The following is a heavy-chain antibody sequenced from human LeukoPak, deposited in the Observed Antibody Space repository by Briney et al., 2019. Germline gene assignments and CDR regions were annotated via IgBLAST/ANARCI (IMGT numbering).Heavy chain of an antibody. CDR1: GFTFNSYA. CDR2: IGGTGYDI. D-gene: IGHD6-19*01. V-gene: IGHV3-23*01. J-gene: IGHJ4*02. CDR3: AKLAGLTYEQYYFDY. Sequence: GGSLRLSCAASGFTFNSYAMTWVRQAPGKGLEWVAAIGGTGYDIFYADSVKGRFTISGDNSKNTLFLQMNSLRAEDTAVYYCAKLAGLTYEQYYFDYWGQGTLVTVSS.